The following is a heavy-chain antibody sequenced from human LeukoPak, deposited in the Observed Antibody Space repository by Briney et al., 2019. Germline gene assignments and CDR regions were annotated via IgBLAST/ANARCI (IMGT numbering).Heavy chain of an antibody. CDR2: IRYDGTNK. V-gene: IGHV3-30*02. Sequence: GGSLRLSCAASGFTFSSYGMHWVRQAPGKGLEWVALIRYDGTNKNYAASVKGRFTISRDNSKNTLYLQMNSLRAEDTAVYYCAKDPQYQLTKYYFDYWGQGTLVTVSS. J-gene: IGHJ4*02. CDR1: GFTFSSYG. D-gene: IGHD2-2*01. CDR3: AKDPQYQLTKYYFDY.